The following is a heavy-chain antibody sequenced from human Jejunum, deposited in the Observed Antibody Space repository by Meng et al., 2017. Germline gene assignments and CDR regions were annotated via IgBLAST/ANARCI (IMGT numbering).Heavy chain of an antibody. Sequence: KEGVPGLVWPSETLSLTCTVPGGSVSSAAYYWNWIRQPPGKGLEWIGYIYYSGGTTYSPSLNSRVTISIDTAKNQVSLKVSSVTAADTAVYYCAHSSSSSSFGFDYWGQGTLVTVSS. J-gene: IGHJ4*02. CDR2: IYYSGGT. CDR3: AHSSSSSSFGFDY. V-gene: IGHV4-61*08. CDR1: GGSVSSAAYY. D-gene: IGHD6-6*01.